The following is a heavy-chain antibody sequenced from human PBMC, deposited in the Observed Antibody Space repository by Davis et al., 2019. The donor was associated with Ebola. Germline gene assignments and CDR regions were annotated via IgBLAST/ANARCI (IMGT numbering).Heavy chain of an antibody. CDR3: ARGQVRYSYGYYYYYGMDV. Sequence: MPSETLSLTCAVYGGSFSGYYWSWIRQPPGKGLEWIGEINHSGSTNYNPSLKSRVTISVDTSKNQFSLKLSSVTAADTAVYYCARGQVRYSYGYYYYYGMDVWGQGTTVTVSS. J-gene: IGHJ6*02. V-gene: IGHV4-34*01. CDR2: INHSGST. D-gene: IGHD5-18*01. CDR1: GGSFSGYY.